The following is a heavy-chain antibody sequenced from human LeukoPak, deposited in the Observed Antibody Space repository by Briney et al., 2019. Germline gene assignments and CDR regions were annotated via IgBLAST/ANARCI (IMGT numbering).Heavy chain of an antibody. CDR3: ARPPSRGYSSSFEY. CDR1: GYSCATYW. D-gene: IGHD2-2*03. Sequence: GESLKISCKGSGYSCATYWIALVRQMPGKRLECRGITYPDETNIRYSPSFQGQFTISAYKSISTAYLQWSSLTGSDTDIYYCARPPSRGYSSSFEYWGQGTLVTVSS. CDR2: TYPDETNI. J-gene: IGHJ4*02. V-gene: IGHV5-51*01.